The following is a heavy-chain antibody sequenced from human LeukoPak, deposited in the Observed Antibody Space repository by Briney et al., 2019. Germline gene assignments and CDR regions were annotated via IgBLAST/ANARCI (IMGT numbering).Heavy chain of an antibody. CDR1: GFTVSSNY. Sequence: GGSLRLSCAASGFTVSSNYMSWVRQAPGKGLEWVSVIYSGGSTYYADSVKGRFTISRDNSKNTLYLQMNSLRAEDTAAYYCARAGDSSGYYPYGVFDIWGQGTMVTVSS. V-gene: IGHV3-53*01. D-gene: IGHD3-22*01. CDR2: IYSGGST. J-gene: IGHJ3*02. CDR3: ARAGDSSGYYPYGVFDI.